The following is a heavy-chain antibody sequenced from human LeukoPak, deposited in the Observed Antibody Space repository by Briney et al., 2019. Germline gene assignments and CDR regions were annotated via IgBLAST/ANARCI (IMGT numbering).Heavy chain of an antibody. CDR3: EIYTGYDSF. CDR1: GGTFSSYA. V-gene: IGHV1-8*02. CDR2: MSPDSGYT. D-gene: IGHD5-12*01. Sequence: EASVKVSCKASGGTFSSYAISWVRQAPGQGLEWMGWMSPDSGYTGYAQTFQGRVTLTRNTSVSTAFMELSSLRSEDTAVYYCEIYTGYDSFWGQGTLVTVSS. J-gene: IGHJ4*02.